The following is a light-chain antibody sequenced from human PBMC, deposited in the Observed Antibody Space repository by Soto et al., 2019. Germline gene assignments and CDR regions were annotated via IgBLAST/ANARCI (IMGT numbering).Light chain of an antibody. Sequence: EIVMTQSPATLSVSPWEIATLSCRASQSVSSYLAWYQQKPGQAPRLLIYDASNRATGIPARFSGSGSGTDFTLTISSLEPEDFAVYYCQQRSNWPLTFGQGTRLEI. J-gene: IGKJ5*01. CDR3: QQRSNWPLT. CDR2: DAS. CDR1: QSVSSY. V-gene: IGKV3-11*01.